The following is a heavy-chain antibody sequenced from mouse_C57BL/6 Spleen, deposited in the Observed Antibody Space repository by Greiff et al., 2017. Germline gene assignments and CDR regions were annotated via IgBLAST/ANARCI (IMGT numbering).Heavy chain of an antibody. V-gene: IGHV1-82*01. Sequence: QVQLQQSGPELVKPGASVKISCKASGYAFSSSWMNWVKQRPGKGLEWIGRIYPGDGDTNYNGKFKGKATLTADKSSSTAYMQLSSLTYEDSAVYFCARMGDITTVGDFDVWGTGTTVTVSS. J-gene: IGHJ1*03. D-gene: IGHD1-1*01. CDR3: ARMGDITTVGDFDV. CDR2: IYPGDGDT. CDR1: GYAFSSSW.